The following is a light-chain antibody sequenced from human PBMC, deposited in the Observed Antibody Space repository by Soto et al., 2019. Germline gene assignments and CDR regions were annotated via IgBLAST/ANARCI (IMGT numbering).Light chain of an antibody. Sequence: DIQMTQSPSSLSASVGDRVTITCQASQDISNYLNWYQQKPGKAPNLLIYDASNLETGVQSRLSGSGSVTNFPFSISPLQPADIATYYCQQYDHLPYTFGQGTKLEIK. J-gene: IGKJ2*01. CDR2: DAS. CDR1: QDISNY. V-gene: IGKV1-33*01. CDR3: QQYDHLPYT.